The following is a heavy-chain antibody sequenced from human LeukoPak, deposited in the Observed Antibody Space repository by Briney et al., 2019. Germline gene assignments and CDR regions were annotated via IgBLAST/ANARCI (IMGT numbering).Heavy chain of an antibody. CDR1: GFTFSSYA. Sequence: QPGRSLRLSCAASGFTFSSYAMHWVRQAPGKGLEWVAAISYDGSNKYYADSVKGRFTISRDNSKNTLYLQMNSLRAEDTAVYYCARDLSNIVVVPAAIQGYYYYGMDVWGQGTTVTVSS. D-gene: IGHD2-2*01. CDR3: ARDLSNIVVVPAAIQGYYYYGMDV. CDR2: ISYDGSNK. V-gene: IGHV3-30-3*01. J-gene: IGHJ6*02.